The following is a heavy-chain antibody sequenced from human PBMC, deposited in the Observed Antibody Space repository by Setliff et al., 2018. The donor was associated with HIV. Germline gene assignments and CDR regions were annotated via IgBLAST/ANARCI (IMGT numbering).Heavy chain of an antibody. Sequence: LSLTCAVYGGSFSGYYWTWNRQSPGKGLEWIGEINHSGATTYKPSLKSRATISVDTSKKQFSLKLNSVNAADTATYYCARYSGLGIDYWGQGTLVTVSS. CDR2: INHSGAT. CDR1: GGSFSGYY. J-gene: IGHJ4*02. V-gene: IGHV4-34*01. CDR3: ARYSGLGIDY. D-gene: IGHD1-26*01.